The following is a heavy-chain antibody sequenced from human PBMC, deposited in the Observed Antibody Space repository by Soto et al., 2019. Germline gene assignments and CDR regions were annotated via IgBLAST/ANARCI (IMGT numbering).Heavy chain of an antibody. CDR1: GGTFSSYT. D-gene: IGHD5-12*01. Sequence: QVQLVQSGAEVKKPGSSVTVSCKASGGTFSSYTISWVRQAPGQGLEWMGGIIPIFGTANYAQKFQGRVTITADDSASTAYREVSSLRSEDTAVYYCARGNHRWLQLWYFDLWGRGTLVTVSS. J-gene: IGHJ2*01. CDR3: ARGNHRWLQLWYFDL. CDR2: IIPIFGTA. V-gene: IGHV1-69*12.